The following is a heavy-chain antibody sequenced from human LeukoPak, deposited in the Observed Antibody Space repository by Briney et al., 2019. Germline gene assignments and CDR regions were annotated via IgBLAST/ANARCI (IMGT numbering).Heavy chain of an antibody. CDR1: GFTFSSYW. CDR2: INSDGSST. V-gene: IGHV3-74*01. CDR3: ARDVDYSNLFDY. Sequence: GGSLRLSCAASGFTFSSYWMHWVRQAPGKGLVWVSRINSDGSSTSYADSVKGRFTISRDSAKNTLYLQMNSLRAEDTAVYYCARDVDYSNLFDYWGQGTLVTVSS. D-gene: IGHD4-4*01. J-gene: IGHJ4*02.